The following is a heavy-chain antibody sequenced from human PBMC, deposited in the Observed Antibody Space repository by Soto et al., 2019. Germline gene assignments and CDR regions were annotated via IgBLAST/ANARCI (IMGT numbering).Heavy chain of an antibody. CDR3: AKDYIRWIPLWLPEY. J-gene: IGHJ4*02. D-gene: IGHD5-18*01. Sequence: QVQLVEAGGGVVQPGRSLRLSCAASGFTFSSYGMHWVRQAPGKGLEWVAVISYDGSNTYYADSVQGRFTISRDNSKNTLSLQMNSLRAEDTAVYYCAKDYIRWIPLWLPEYWGQGTLVTVSS. CDR1: GFTFSSYG. CDR2: ISYDGSNT. V-gene: IGHV3-30*18.